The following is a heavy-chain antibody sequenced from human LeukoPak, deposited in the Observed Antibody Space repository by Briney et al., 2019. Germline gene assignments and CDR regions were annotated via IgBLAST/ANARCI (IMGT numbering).Heavy chain of an antibody. CDR3: ARDGDYYYYYMDV. CDR2: IIPIFGTA. D-gene: IGHD3-16*01. V-gene: IGHV1-69*13. CDR1: GGTFSSYA. Sequence: ASVKVSCKASGGTFSSYAISWVRQAPGQGLEWMGGIIPIFGTANYAQKFQGRVTTTADESTSTAYMELSSLRSEDTAVYYCARDGDYYYYYMDVWGKGTTVTVSS. J-gene: IGHJ6*03.